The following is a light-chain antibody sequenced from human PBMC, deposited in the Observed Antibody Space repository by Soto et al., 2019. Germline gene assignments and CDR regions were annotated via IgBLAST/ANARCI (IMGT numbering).Light chain of an antibody. J-gene: IGKJ2*01. Sequence: EIVLTQSPGTLSLSPGERATLSCRASQSVSSTYLAWYQQKPGQAPRLLIYGVSSRATGIPDRFSVSGSGTDFTLTISRLEPEDFAVYYCQQYCCSPPYTFGQGTKLESK. CDR3: QQYCCSPPYT. V-gene: IGKV3-20*01. CDR1: QSVSSTY. CDR2: GVS.